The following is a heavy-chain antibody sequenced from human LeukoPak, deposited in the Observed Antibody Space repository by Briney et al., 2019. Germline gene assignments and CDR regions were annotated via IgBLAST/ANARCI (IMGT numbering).Heavy chain of an antibody. CDR3: ARAIDWNSPYQGAN. V-gene: IGHV3-21*01. CDR2: ISSSSSYI. D-gene: IGHD1-7*01. CDR1: GFTFSSYS. Sequence: PGGSLRLSCAASGFTFSSYSMNWVRQAPGKGLEWVSSISSSSSYIYYADSVKGRFTISRDNAKNSLYLQMNSLRAEDTAVYYCARAIDWNSPYQGANWGQGTLVTVSS. J-gene: IGHJ4*02.